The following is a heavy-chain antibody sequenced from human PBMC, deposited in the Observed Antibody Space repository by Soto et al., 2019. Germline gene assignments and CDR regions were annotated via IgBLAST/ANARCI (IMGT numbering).Heavy chain of an antibody. CDR2: IWYDGSNK. CDR1: GFTFSSCG. J-gene: IGHJ6*02. D-gene: IGHD2-15*01. V-gene: IGHV3-33*01. Sequence: QVQLVESGGGVVQPGRSLRLSCAASGFTFSSCGMHWVRQAPGKGLEWVAVIWYDGSNKYYVDSVKGRFTISRDNSKNTLYLQMNSLRAEDTAVYYCARERVVVAATRYGMDVWGQGTTVTVSS. CDR3: ARERVVVAATRYGMDV.